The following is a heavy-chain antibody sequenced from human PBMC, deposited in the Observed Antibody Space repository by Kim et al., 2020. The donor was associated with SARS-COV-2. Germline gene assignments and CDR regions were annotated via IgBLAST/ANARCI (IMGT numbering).Heavy chain of an antibody. J-gene: IGHJ4*02. CDR3: GGWISGSSTQLHY. V-gene: IGHV3-23*01. CDR2: ISEADGRTT. D-gene: IGHD3-10*01. CDR1: GFTFSSYA. Sequence: GGSLRLSCAASGFTFSSYAMTWVRQPQGKGLEWVSTISEADGRTTFYADSVKGRFTISRDNSKATLFLQMNSLRVDDTAVYYCGGWISGSSTQLHYWGQGTLVTVSS.